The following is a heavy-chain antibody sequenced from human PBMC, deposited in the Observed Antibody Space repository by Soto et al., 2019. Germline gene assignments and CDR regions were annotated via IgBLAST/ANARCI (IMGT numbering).Heavy chain of an antibody. CDR1: GYTFTSYG. Sequence: QVQLVQSGAEVKKPGASVKVSCKASGYTFTSYGISWVRQAPGQGLEWMGWISAYNGNTNYAQKLQGRVTMTTDTSTTTVYTELRSLRSDDTAVYYRESDRVAPIENLYYTMDVWGQGTTVTVSS. D-gene: IGHD3-3*01. V-gene: IGHV1-18*01. CDR3: ESDRVAPIENLYYTMDV. CDR2: ISAYNGNT. J-gene: IGHJ6*02.